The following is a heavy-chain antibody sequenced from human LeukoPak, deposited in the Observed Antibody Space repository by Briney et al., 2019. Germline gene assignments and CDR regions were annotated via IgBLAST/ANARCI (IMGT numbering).Heavy chain of an antibody. J-gene: IGHJ4*02. CDR1: GFTFDDYT. V-gene: IGHV3-9*01. D-gene: IGHD3-16*02. CDR2: ISWNSGSI. CDR3: ARGDPMLSFDY. Sequence: GGSLRLSCAASGFTFDDYTMHWVRQAPGKGLEWVSGISWNSGSIGYADSVKGRFTISRDNAKNSLYLQMNSLRAEDTAVYYCARGDPMLSFDYWGQGTVVTLSS.